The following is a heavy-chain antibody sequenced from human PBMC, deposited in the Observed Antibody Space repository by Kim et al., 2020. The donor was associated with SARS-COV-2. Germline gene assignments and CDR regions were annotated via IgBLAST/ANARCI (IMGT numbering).Heavy chain of an antibody. D-gene: IGHD3-22*01. V-gene: IGHV4-39*01. CDR2: IYYSGGT. CDR3: ARQQVYDTSGYYDVGAFDI. J-gene: IGHJ3*02. Sequence: SETLSLTCTVSGGSISSSSYYWGWIRQPPGKGLEWIGSIYYSGGTYYNPSLKSRVTISLDTSKNQFSLKLSSVTAADTAVYYCARQQVYDTSGYYDVGAFDIWGQGTMVTVSS. CDR1: GGSISSSSYY.